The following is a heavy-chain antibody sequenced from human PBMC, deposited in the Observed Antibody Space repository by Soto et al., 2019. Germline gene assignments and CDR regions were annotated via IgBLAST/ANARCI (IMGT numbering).Heavy chain of an antibody. V-gene: IGHV1-18*01. Sequence: ASVKVSCKASGYTFTSYGISWVRQAPGQGLEWMGWISAYNGNTNYAQKLQGRVTMTTDTSTSTAYMELRSLRSDDTAVYYCARVEYYYDSSGRKGWWFDPWGQGTLVTVSS. CDR1: GYTFTSYG. CDR3: ARVEYYYDSSGRKGWWFDP. CDR2: ISAYNGNT. D-gene: IGHD3-22*01. J-gene: IGHJ5*02.